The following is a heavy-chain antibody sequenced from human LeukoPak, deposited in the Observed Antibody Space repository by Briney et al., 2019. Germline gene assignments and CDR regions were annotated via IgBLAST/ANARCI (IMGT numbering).Heavy chain of an antibody. CDR3: AREGAVTSNYYYYMDV. Sequence: GSSVKVSCKASGGTFSSYAISWVRQAPGQGLEWMGGIIPIFGTANYAQKFQGRVTITTDESTSTAYMELSSLRSEDTAVYYCAREGAVTSNYYYYMDVWGKGTTVTVSS. D-gene: IGHD4-11*01. V-gene: IGHV1-69*05. J-gene: IGHJ6*03. CDR1: GGTFSSYA. CDR2: IIPIFGTA.